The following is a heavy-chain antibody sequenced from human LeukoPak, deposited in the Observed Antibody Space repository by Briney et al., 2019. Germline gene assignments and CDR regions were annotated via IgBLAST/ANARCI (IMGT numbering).Heavy chain of an antibody. CDR2: IKQGGSEK. CDR1: GFTFSSYW. CDR3: ARAPDTARFDP. J-gene: IGHJ5*02. D-gene: IGHD5-18*01. Sequence: GGSLRLSCAASGFTFSSYWMSWVRQAPGKGLEWVANIKQGGSEKYYVDSVKGRFTISRDNAKHSVYLQMNRLRGEHTAVYYFARAPDTARFDPWGQGTLVTVSS. V-gene: IGHV3-7*01.